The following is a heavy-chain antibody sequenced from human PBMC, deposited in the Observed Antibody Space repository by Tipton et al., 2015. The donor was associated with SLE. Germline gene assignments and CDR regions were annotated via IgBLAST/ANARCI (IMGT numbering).Heavy chain of an antibody. CDR3: ASIAAAGGEAFDI. CDR2: INPSGGST. J-gene: IGHJ3*02. Sequence: QLVQSGPEVKKPGASVKVSCKASGYTFTSYYMHWVRQAPGQGLEWMGIINPSGGSTSYAQKFQGRVTMTRDTSTSTVYMELSSLRSEDTAVYYCASIAAAGGEAFDIWGQGTMVTVSS. D-gene: IGHD6-13*01. CDR1: GYTFTSYY. V-gene: IGHV1-46*01.